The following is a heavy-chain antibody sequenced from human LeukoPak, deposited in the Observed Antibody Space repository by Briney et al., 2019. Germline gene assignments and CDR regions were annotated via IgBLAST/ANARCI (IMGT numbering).Heavy chain of an antibody. CDR3: AKSDYSSPYFDY. D-gene: IGHD4-11*01. Sequence: GGSLRLSCAASGFTFSSYAMSWVRQAPGKGLEWVSAISGSGGSTYYADSVKGRFTISRDNSKNTVFLQMNSLRVEDTAVYYCAKSDYSSPYFDYWGQGTLVTVSS. V-gene: IGHV3-23*01. CDR2: ISGSGGST. CDR1: GFTFSSYA. J-gene: IGHJ4*02.